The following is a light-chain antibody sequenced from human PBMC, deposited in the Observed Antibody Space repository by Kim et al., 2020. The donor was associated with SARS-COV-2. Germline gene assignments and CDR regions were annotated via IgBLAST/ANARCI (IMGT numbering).Light chain of an antibody. Sequence: GQLVTISCSGSSSDIGNTTVTCYQLFPGTPPTLLIYSNVQRPSGVPDRFSGSKSGTSASLAISGLQSEDEADYYCASWDDSLSGWVFGGGTQLTVL. CDR2: SNV. J-gene: IGLJ3*02. CDR3: ASWDDSLSGWV. CDR1: SSDIGNTT. V-gene: IGLV1-44*01.